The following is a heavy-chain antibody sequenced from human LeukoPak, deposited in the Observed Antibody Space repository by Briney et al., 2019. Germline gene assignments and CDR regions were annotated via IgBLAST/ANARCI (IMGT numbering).Heavy chain of an antibody. CDR1: GFTFSSYS. J-gene: IGHJ6*03. CDR3: ARVSAGAVADRIHYYHMDV. CDR2: ITSGSSYI. V-gene: IGHV3-21*01. D-gene: IGHD6-19*01. Sequence: GGSLRLSCAASGFTFSSYSMNWVRQAPGKGLEWVSSITSGSSYIYYADSVKGRFTISRDNAKNSLYLQMNSLRAEDTAVYYCARVSAGAVADRIHYYHMDVWGKGTTVTVSS.